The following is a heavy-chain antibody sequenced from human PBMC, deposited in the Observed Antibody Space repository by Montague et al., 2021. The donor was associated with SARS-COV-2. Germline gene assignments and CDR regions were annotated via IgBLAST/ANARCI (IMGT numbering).Heavy chain of an antibody. V-gene: IGHV4-59*11. CDR3: ARLNWDNDSVFDS. J-gene: IGHJ4*02. CDR1: GGSLSGHH. Sequence: SETLSLTCTVSGGSLSGHHWSWIHQPPGKGLEWIGYIFHSGNTNYNPSLKSRVTISVDTSKNQFSLRLTSVTAADTAVYYCARLNWDNDSVFDSWGQGAVVAVSS. D-gene: IGHD1/OR15-1a*01. CDR2: IFHSGNT.